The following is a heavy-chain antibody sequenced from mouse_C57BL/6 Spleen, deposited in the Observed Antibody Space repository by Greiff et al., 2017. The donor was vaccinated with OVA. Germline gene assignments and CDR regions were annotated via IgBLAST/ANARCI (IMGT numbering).Heavy chain of an antibody. D-gene: IGHD2-4*01. J-gene: IGHJ3*01. CDR1: GYTFTSYW. Sequence: QVQLQQSGAELVKPGASVKMSCKASGYTFTSYWITWVKQRPGQGLEWIGDIYPGSGSTNYNEKFKSKATLTVDTSSSTAYMQLSSLTSDDSAVYYCARGGYDYDGKFAYWGQGTLVTVSA. CDR2: IYPGSGST. CDR3: ARGGYDYDGKFAY. V-gene: IGHV1-55*01.